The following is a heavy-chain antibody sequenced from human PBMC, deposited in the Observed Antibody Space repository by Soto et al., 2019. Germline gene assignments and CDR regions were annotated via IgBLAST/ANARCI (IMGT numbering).Heavy chain of an antibody. CDR3: ARAPYWFDP. V-gene: IGHV4-61*01. CDR2: IYYSGST. Sequence: PSETLSLTCTVSGGSVSSGSYYWSWIRQPPGKGLEWIGYIYYSGSTNYNPSLKSRVTISVDTSKNQFSLKLSSVTAADTAVYYCARAPYWFDPWGQGTLVTVSS. J-gene: IGHJ5*02. CDR1: GGSVSSGSYY.